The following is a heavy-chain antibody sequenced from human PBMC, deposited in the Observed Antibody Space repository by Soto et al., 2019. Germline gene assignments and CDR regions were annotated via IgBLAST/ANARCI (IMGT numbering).Heavy chain of an antibody. D-gene: IGHD3-10*01. V-gene: IGHV3-15*07. CDR3: TTDLMSYYGSGSYYNVIIYYYGMDV. CDR1: GFTFSNAW. J-gene: IGHJ6*02. Sequence: EVQLVESGGGLVQPGGSLRLSCAASGFTFSNAWMNWVRQAPGKGLEWVGRIKSKTDGGTTDYAAPVKGRFTISRDDSKNTLYLQMNSLKTEDTAVYYCTTDLMSYYGSGSYYNVIIYYYGMDVWGQGTTVTVSS. CDR2: IKSKTDGGTT.